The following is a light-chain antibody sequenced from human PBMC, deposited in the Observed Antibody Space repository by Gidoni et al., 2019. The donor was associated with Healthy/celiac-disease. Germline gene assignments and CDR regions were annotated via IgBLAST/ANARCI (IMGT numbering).Light chain of an antibody. J-gene: IGKJ1*01. CDR3: QQYYSTPLT. V-gene: IGKV4-1*01. Sequence: DIVMTQSPDSLAVSLGERATINCKSSQSVLYSSNNKNYLAWYQQKPGQPPKLLIYWASTRESGVPDRFSGSGSGTDFTRTISSLQAEDVAVYYCQQYYSTPLTCGQGTKVEIK. CDR1: QSVLYSSNNKNY. CDR2: WAS.